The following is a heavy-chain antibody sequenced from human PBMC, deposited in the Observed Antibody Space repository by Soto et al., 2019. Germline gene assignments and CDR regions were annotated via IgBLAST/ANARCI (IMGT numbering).Heavy chain of an antibody. D-gene: IGHD3-3*01. CDR3: ARERSGDFWTGAHNFYYYGMDL. Sequence: PGGSLRLSCAASGFSFNNNALHWVRQAPGKGLEWVAIISYDGINNFYADSVRGRFTVSRDNSKNTLYLHLNSLKIEDTAVYFCARERSGDFWTGAHNFYYYGMDLWGQGTTVTVSS. J-gene: IGHJ6*02. CDR2: ISYDGINN. CDR1: GFSFNNNA. V-gene: IGHV3-30-3*01.